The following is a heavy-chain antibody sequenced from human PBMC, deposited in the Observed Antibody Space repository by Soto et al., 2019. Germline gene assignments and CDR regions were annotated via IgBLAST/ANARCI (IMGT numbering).Heavy chain of an antibody. CDR1: GFTFTSSA. Sequence: SVKVSCKASGFTFTSSAVQWVRQARGQRLEWIGWIVVGSGNTNYAQKFQERVTITRDMPTSTAYMELSSLRSEDTAVYYCARVGNYYGSGNPRPHHLYPMDVWGQGTTVTVSS. V-gene: IGHV1-58*01. D-gene: IGHD3-10*01. CDR3: ARVGNYYGSGNPRPHHLYPMDV. CDR2: IVVGSGNT. J-gene: IGHJ6*02.